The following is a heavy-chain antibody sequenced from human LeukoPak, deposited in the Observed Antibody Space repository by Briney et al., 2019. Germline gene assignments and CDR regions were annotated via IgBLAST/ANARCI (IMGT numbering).Heavy chain of an antibody. CDR3: TTDQLDSSGYFDFDY. Sequence: PGGSLRLSCAASGFTFSNAWMSWVRQAPGKGLEWVGRIKSKTDGGTTDYAAPVKGRFTISRDDSKNTLYLQMNSLKTEDTAVYYCTTDQLDSSGYFDFDYWGQGTLVTVSS. J-gene: IGHJ4*02. CDR2: IKSKTDGGTT. D-gene: IGHD3-22*01. V-gene: IGHV3-15*01. CDR1: GFTFSNAW.